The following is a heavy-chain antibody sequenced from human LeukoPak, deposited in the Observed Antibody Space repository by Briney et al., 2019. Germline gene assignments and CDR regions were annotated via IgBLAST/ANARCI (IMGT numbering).Heavy chain of an antibody. CDR2: INPDGSDT. D-gene: IGHD2-2*01. Sequence: GGSLRLSCAASGFTFSDYWMHWVRQAPAKGLVWVSRINPDGSDTNYADSVKGRFTISRDNAKNTLYLQMNSLRAEDTAVYFCAYQLLPNWGRETLVTVSS. V-gene: IGHV3-74*01. CDR3: AYQLLPN. J-gene: IGHJ4*02. CDR1: GFTFSDYW.